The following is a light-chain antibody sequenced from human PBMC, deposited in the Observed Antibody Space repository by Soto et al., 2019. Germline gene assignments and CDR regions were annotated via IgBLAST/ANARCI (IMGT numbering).Light chain of an antibody. J-gene: IGLJ1*01. CDR3: SSYTSRSLYV. Sequence: ALTQPASVSGSPGQSITISCTGTSSDVGGYNYVSWYQQLPGKAPKLMIYDVSDRPSGVSNRFSGSKSGNTASLTISGLQAEDEADYYCSSYTSRSLYVFGTGTKVTVL. V-gene: IGLV2-14*01. CDR1: SSDVGGYNY. CDR2: DVS.